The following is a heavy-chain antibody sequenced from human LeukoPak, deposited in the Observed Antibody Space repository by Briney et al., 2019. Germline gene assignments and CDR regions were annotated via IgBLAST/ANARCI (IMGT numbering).Heavy chain of an antibody. CDR2: MNHISRNP. J-gene: IGHJ6*02. D-gene: IGHD5-24*01. Sequence: ASVKVSCKASGYTFTSDDINWVRQATGQGPEWMGWMNHISRNPGYAQKFQGRITMHRHTSISTAYMELSSLRSEDPAVYYCARSPVRDGGMDVWGQGTTVTVSS. CDR1: GYTFTSDD. V-gene: IGHV1-8*01. CDR3: ARSPVRDGGMDV.